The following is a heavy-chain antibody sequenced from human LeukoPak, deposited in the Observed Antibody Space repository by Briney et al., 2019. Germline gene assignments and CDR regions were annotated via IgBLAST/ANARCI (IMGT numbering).Heavy chain of an antibody. CDR2: INPSGGST. CDR3: AREGLRRGYCSGGSCYPTWYIDY. Sequence: ASVKVSCKASGYTFTSYYMHWVRQAPGQGLEWMGIINPSGGSTSYAQKFQGRVTMTRDTSTSTVYMELSSLRSEDTAVYYCAREGLRRGYCSGGSCYPTWYIDYWGQGTLVTVSS. CDR1: GYTFTSYY. J-gene: IGHJ4*02. V-gene: IGHV1-46*01. D-gene: IGHD2-15*01.